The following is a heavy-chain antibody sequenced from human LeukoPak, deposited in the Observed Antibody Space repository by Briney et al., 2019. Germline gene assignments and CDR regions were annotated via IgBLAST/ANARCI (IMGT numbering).Heavy chain of an antibody. Sequence: GASVTVSFKASAYSFTSYGMSWVRQAPGQGPEGMGWISSYNGNTKIAQKFQGRVTMTTDASTSTAYMELRSLTSDDTAVYYCARGTISGADYYYMDVWGKGTTVTVS. V-gene: IGHV1-18*01. CDR2: ISSYNGNT. J-gene: IGHJ6*03. CDR3: ARGTISGADYYYMDV. CDR1: AYSFTSYG. D-gene: IGHD1-1*01.